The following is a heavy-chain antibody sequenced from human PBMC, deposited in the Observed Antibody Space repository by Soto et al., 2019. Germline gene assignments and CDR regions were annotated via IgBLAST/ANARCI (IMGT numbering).Heavy chain of an antibody. CDR2: IYYSGST. CDR3: AREAICFNGACYPGRGGVFDS. D-gene: IGHD2-8*01. Sequence: SETLSLTCTVSGGTVISGSYYWNWIRQPPGKGLEWIGNIYYSGSTNYNPSLKSRVTISMDTSRNQFSLKLTSVTAADTALYYCAREAICFNGACYPGRGGVFDSWGQGTLVTVSS. V-gene: IGHV4-61*01. CDR1: GGTVISGSYY. J-gene: IGHJ4*02.